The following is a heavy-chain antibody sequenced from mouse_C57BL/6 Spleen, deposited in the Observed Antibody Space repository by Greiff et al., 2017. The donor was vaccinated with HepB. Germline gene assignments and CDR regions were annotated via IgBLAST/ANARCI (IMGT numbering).Heavy chain of an antibody. Sequence: EVNVVESGGGLVQPGGSLSLSCAASGFTFTDYYMSWVRQPPGKALEWLGFIRNKANGYTTEYSASVKGRFTISRDNSQSILYLQMNALRAEDSATYYCARLNYAMDYWGQGTSVTVSS. CDR3: ARLNYAMDY. CDR2: IRNKANGYTT. CDR1: GFTFTDYY. J-gene: IGHJ4*01. V-gene: IGHV7-3*01.